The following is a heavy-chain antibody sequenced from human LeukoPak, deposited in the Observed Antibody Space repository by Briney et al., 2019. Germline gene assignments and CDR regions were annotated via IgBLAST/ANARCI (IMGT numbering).Heavy chain of an antibody. CDR2: IPHSGTT. J-gene: IGHJ5*02. CDR1: GGSITSSSGYN. V-gene: IGHV4-39*01. Sequence: SETLSLTCTVSGGSITSSSGYNWGWIRQSPGKGLEWIGTIPHSGTTYYSLSLRSRLTISVDSSKNRFSLRLSSVTAADTAVYFCARLPTGFPNWFDLWGRGTLVTVSS. CDR3: ARLPTGFPNWFDL. D-gene: IGHD3-9*01.